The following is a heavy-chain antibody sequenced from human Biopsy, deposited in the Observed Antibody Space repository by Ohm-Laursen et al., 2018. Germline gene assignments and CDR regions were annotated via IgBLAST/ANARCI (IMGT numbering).Heavy chain of an antibody. J-gene: IGHJ6*02. V-gene: IGHV3-21*01. Sequence: FLRLSCPASGLFFRTYTMNWVRQAAGEGLGWGSSLSSRSRDIYYADSVKGRLTISRDNAKNPLFLHMNSLRAEDTAVYYCARESALKWYQSLSYFNGMDVWGQGTTVTVSS. CDR1: GLFFRTYT. D-gene: IGHD2-2*01. CDR2: LSSRSRDI. CDR3: ARESALKWYQSLSYFNGMDV.